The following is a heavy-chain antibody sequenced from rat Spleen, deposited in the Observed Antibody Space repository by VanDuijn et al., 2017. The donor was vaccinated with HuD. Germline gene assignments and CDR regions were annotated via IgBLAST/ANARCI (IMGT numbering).Heavy chain of an antibody. V-gene: IGHV5S23*01. J-gene: IGHJ2*01. CDR1: GFTFSNYD. CDR3: ARRHYGYTDYFDY. Sequence: EVQLVESGGGLVQPGRSQKLSCAASGFTFSNYDMAWVSQAPAKGLAWVASITAGGDDTYYLDSVKGRFAISRDNAKNTLYLQMDSLRSEDTATYYCARRHYGYTDYFDYWGQGVMVPVSS. D-gene: IGHD1-11*01. CDR2: ITAGGDDT.